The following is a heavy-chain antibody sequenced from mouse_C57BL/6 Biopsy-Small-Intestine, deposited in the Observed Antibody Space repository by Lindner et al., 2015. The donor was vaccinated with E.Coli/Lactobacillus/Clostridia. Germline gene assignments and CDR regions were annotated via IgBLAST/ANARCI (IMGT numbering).Heavy chain of an antibody. J-gene: IGHJ4*01. Sequence: VQLQESGPELVKPGTSVKISCKASGYAFSSSWMNWVKQRPGKGLEWIGRIYPGDGDTNYNGKFKDKATLTIDKSSNTAYMQFSSVTSEDSAVYFCARETTVVAPMDYWGQGTSVTVSS. D-gene: IGHD1-1*01. CDR3: ARETTVVAPMDY. V-gene: IGHV1-82*01. CDR1: GYAFSSSW. CDR2: IYPGDGDT.